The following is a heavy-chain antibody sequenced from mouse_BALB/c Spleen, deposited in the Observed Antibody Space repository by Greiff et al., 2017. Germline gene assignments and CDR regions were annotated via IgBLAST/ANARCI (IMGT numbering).Heavy chain of an antibody. CDR2: ISSGGSYT. Sequence: EVKLMESGGDLVKPGGSLKLSCAASGFTFSSYGMSWVRQTPDKRLEWVATISSGGSYTYYPDSVKGRFTISRDNAKNTLYLQMSSLKSEDTAMYYCAREGLTTVVATPFAYWGQGTLVTVSA. CDR1: GFTFSSYG. D-gene: IGHD1-1*01. V-gene: IGHV5-6*01. J-gene: IGHJ3*01. CDR3: AREGLTTVVATPFAY.